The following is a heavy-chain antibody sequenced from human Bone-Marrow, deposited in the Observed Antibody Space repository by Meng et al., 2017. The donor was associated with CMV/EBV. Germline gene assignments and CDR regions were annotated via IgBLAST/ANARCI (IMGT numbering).Heavy chain of an antibody. Sequence: SVKVSCTASGYTFNSYGITWVRQAPGQGLEWMGWISAYNGDTNYAQKLQGRVTMTVDTPTTTVYMELRSLRSDDTAVYYCARDKYDFWSTLYYYGMDVWGQGTTVTVSS. CDR2: ISAYNGDT. CDR3: ARDKYDFWSTLYYYGMDV. V-gene: IGHV1-18*01. D-gene: IGHD3-3*01. J-gene: IGHJ6*02. CDR1: GYTFNSYG.